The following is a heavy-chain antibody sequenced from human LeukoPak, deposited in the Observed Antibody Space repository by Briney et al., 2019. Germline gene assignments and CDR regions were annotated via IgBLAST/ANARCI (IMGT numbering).Heavy chain of an antibody. CDR2: IKGDESEI. J-gene: IGHJ4*02. CDR3: ARDVY. CDR1: GFAFSSYW. Sequence: GGSLRLSCAASGFAFSSYWMSWVRQTPGKGLEWVAAIKGDESEIYYVDSVKGRFTISRDNTKNSLYLQMNNLRAEDSAVFYCARDVYWGQGTLVTVSS. V-gene: IGHV3-7*04.